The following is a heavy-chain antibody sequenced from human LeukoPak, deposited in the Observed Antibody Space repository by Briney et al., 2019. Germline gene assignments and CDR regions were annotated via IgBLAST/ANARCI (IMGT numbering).Heavy chain of an antibody. J-gene: IGHJ4*02. CDR1: GFTFSSYW. D-gene: IGHD6-6*01. V-gene: IGHV3-74*01. CDR2: INSDGSST. CDR3: ARELRIAARPFHFDY. Sequence: GGSLRLSCAASGFTFSSYWMHWVRQAPGKGLVWVSRINSDGSSTSYADSVKGRFTISRDNAKNTLYLQMNSLRAEDTAVYYCARELRIAARPFHFDYWGQGTLVTVSS.